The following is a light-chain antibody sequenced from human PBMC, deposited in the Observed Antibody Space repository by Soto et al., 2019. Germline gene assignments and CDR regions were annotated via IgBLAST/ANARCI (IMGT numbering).Light chain of an antibody. Sequence: QSVLTQPPSVSGAPGQRVTISCTGSSSNIGAGYDVHWYQQLPGTAPKLLISGNSNRPSGVPDRVSGSKSGTSASLAITGLYAEDEADYYCQSYDSSLSGWVFGGGTKVTVL. V-gene: IGLV1-40*01. CDR3: QSYDSSLSGWV. J-gene: IGLJ3*02. CDR2: GNS. CDR1: SSNIGAGYD.